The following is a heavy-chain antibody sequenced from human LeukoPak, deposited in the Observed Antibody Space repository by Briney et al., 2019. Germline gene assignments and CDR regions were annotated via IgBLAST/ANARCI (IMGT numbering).Heavy chain of an antibody. V-gene: IGHV3-7*03. D-gene: IGHD6-19*01. J-gene: IGHJ4*02. CDR2: INDDGSET. CDR3: AGGSGWESDY. CDR1: GFTFSSYW. Sequence: PGMSLRLSCAASGFTFSSYWMNWVRQAPGKGLEWVANINDDGSETNYIDSVKGRFTISRDNAKNSLHLQMDSLRAEDTAVYYCAGGSGWESDYWGQGTLVTVSS.